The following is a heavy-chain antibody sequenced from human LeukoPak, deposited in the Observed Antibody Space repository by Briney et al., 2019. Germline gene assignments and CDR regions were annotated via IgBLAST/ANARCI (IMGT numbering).Heavy chain of an antibody. Sequence: PSETLSLTCAVYGGSFSDYYWSWIRQPPGKGLEWIGEINHSGSTNYNPSLKSRVTISVDTSKNQFTLKLSSVTAADTAGYYYARGRSTLTSLYQLQRGDAFDIWGQGTMVTVS. CDR2: INHSGST. CDR1: GGSFSDYY. V-gene: IGHV4-34*01. CDR3: ARGRSTLTSLYQLQRGDAFDI. D-gene: IGHD2-2*01. J-gene: IGHJ3*02.